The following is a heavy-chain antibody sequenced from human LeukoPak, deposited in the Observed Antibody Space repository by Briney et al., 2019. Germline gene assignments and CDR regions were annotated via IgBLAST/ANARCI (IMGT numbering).Heavy chain of an antibody. V-gene: IGHV3-11*05. CDR2: ISGNSADI. CDR1: GFAFTDYY. CDR3: TRDPRRLDY. Sequence: GGSLRLSCVVSGFAFTDYYMTWVRQAPGKGLEWLSYISGNSADINYLDSVRGRFTISRDNAKNSLHLQMNSLRVEDTAVYYCTRDPRRLDYLGQGTLVTVSS. J-gene: IGHJ4*02.